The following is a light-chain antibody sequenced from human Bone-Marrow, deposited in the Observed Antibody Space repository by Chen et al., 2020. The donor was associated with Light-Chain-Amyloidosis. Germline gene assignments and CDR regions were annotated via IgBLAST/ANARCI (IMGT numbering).Light chain of an antibody. Sequence: SYELTQPPSVSASPGQAARITCSEDALTKKHAYWYQQKSGQAPVLVICEDTKRPSGIPERFSASTSGTMATLTISGAQVDDEADYCCYSADDSGHRYVFGTGTKVTIL. CDR2: EDT. J-gene: IGLJ1*01. V-gene: IGLV3-10*01. CDR1: ALTKKH. CDR3: YSADDSGHRYV.